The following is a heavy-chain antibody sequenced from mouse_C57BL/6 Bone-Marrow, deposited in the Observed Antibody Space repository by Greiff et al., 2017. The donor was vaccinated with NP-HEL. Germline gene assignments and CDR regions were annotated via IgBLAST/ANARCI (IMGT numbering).Heavy chain of an antibody. Sequence: VQLQQSGPELVKPGASVKISCKASGYTFTDYYMNWVKQSHGKSLEWIGDINPNNGGTSYNQKFKGKATLTVDNSSSTAYMELRSLTSEDSAVYYCARLTPIYYGNPWFAYWGQGTLVTVSA. D-gene: IGHD2-1*01. J-gene: IGHJ3*01. CDR3: ARLTPIYYGNPWFAY. V-gene: IGHV1-26*01. CDR1: GYTFTDYY. CDR2: INPNNGGT.